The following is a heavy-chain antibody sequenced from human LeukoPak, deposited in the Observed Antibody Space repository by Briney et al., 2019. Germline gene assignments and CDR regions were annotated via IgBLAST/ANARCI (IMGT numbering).Heavy chain of an antibody. J-gene: IGHJ4*02. V-gene: IGHV4-4*07. Sequence: SDTLSLTCTGSAGSISSYDWSWIRQPAGKGLEWIGRIYTSGSTNYNPSLKSRVTMSVDTSKNQFSLKLSSVTAADTAVYYCARQGAVANFDYWGQGTLVTVSS. CDR3: ARQGAVANFDY. CDR1: AGSISSYD. CDR2: IYTSGST. D-gene: IGHD6-19*01.